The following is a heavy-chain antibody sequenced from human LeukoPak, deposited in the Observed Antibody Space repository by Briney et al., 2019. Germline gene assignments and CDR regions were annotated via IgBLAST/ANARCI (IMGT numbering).Heavy chain of an antibody. CDR2: IYYSGST. CDR1: GGSISSYY. Sequence: SETLSLTCTVSGGSISSYYWSWIRQPPGKGLEWIGYIYYSGSTNYSPSLKSRVTISVDTSKNQFSLKLSSVTAADTAVYYCARGGGGGYSGYDLFDYWGQGTLVTVSS. V-gene: IGHV4-59*01. D-gene: IGHD5-12*01. J-gene: IGHJ4*02. CDR3: ARGGGGGYSGYDLFDY.